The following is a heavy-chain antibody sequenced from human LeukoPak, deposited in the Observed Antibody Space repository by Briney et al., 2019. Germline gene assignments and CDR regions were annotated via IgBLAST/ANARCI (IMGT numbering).Heavy chain of an antibody. CDR3: ARVLSGRGSLYSYYYYMDV. V-gene: IGHV3-23*01. D-gene: IGHD3-10*01. Sequence: GGSLRLSCAASGFTFSSYAMSWVRQAPGKGLEWVSAISGSGGSTYYADSVKGRFTISRDNARNTLFLQMNSLRAEDTAVYYCARVLSGRGSLYSYYYYMDVWGKGTTVTISS. CDR2: ISGSGGST. CDR1: GFTFSSYA. J-gene: IGHJ6*03.